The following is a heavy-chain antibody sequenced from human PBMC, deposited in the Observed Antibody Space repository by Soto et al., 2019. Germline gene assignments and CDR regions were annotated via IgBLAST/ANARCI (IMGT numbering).Heavy chain of an antibody. CDR1: GFTFSSYG. Sequence: QVQLVESGGGVVQPGRSLRLSCAASGFTFSSYGMHWVRQAPGKGLEWVAVISYGGSNKYYADSVKGRFTISRDNSXNXLXXQMNNLRAEDTAVYYCAKDNCISTSCYRLYNWFDPWGQGTLVTVSS. CDR3: AKDNCISTSCYRLYNWFDP. J-gene: IGHJ5*02. V-gene: IGHV3-30*18. D-gene: IGHD2-2*01. CDR2: ISYGGSNK.